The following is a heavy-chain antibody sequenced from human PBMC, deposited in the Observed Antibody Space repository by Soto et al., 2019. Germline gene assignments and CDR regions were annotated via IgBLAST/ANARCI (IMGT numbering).Heavy chain of an antibody. Sequence: QVQLVQSGAEVKKPGSSVKVSCKASGGTFSSYAISWVRQAPGQGLEWMGGIIPIFGTANYAQKFQGRVTMTADKSTSTAYMELSSLRSEDTAVYYCAPHLTFGGVIAYYFDYWGQGTLVTVSS. V-gene: IGHV1-69*06. CDR1: GGTFSSYA. CDR3: APHLTFGGVIAYYFDY. CDR2: IIPIFGTA. J-gene: IGHJ4*02. D-gene: IGHD3-16*02.